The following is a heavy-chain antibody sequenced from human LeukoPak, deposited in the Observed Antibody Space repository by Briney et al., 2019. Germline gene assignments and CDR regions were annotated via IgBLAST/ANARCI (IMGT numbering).Heavy chain of an antibody. CDR1: GGSISSSNW. J-gene: IGHJ4*02. V-gene: IGHV4-4*02. CDR3: TREGPLAVFDY. Sequence: TSETLSLTCAVSGGSISSSNWWSWVRQPPGKGLEWIGYIYYSGSTSYNPSLKSRVTISVDTSKNQFSLNLNSVTAADTAVYYCTREGPLAVFDYWGQGTLVTVSS. CDR2: IYYSGST.